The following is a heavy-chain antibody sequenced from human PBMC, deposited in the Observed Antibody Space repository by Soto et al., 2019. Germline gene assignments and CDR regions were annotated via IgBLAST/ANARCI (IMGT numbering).Heavy chain of an antibody. J-gene: IGHJ4*02. CDR2: ISGFNGNT. Sequence: QVPLVQSGSEVEKPGASVKVSCRAATDTFRNYGVSWVRQAPGQGLEWLGWISGFNGNTNYAQNFQDRVTLTLDTSTTAAYKELRSLRSDDTAVYYCARDRDYGLYGGFFDLWGQGTLVIVSS. D-gene: IGHD4-17*01. V-gene: IGHV1-18*01. CDR3: ARDRDYGLYGGFFDL. CDR1: TDTFRNYG.